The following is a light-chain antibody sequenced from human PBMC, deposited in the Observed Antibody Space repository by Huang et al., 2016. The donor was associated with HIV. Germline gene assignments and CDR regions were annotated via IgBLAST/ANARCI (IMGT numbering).Light chain of an antibody. CDR1: QNVGSRY. J-gene: IGKJ4*01. Sequence: EIVLTQSPGTLSLSPGERATLSCRASQNVGSRYLVWYQRKPGQAPRLLIYGASSRATGIPDFTLTISRLEPEDFAVHYCQQYGSSPLTFGGGTKVEIK. CDR2: GAS. V-gene: IGKV3-20*01. CDR3: QQYGSSPLT.